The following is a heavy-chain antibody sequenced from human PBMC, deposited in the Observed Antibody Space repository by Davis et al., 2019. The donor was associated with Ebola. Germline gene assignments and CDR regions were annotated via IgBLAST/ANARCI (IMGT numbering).Heavy chain of an antibody. CDR2: IRSDGSVK. J-gene: IGHJ4*02. V-gene: IGHV3-30*02. CDR1: GFTFSISG. CDR3: AKADPQQYFDY. Sequence: GESLKISCAASGFTFSISGMHWVRQAPGKGLEWVAFIRSDGSVKYYADSLKGRFTISRDYSKNTLFLQMNSLRAEDTAVYYCAKADPQQYFDYWGQGTLVTVSS.